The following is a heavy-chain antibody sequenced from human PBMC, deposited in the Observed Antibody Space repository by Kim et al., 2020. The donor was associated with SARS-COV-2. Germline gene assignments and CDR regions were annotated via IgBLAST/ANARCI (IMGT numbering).Heavy chain of an antibody. Sequence: GGSLRLSCAASGFTFSNFALHWVRQPPGKGPEWVAAISYDGSKEYYTDSVKGRFTISRDNSKDTLHLQLNSLRAEDTAVYYCARDGSLSVVVLGTLDFWGQGTLVTVSS. CDR3: ARDGSLSVVVLGTLDF. J-gene: IGHJ4*02. D-gene: IGHD2-21*01. CDR2: ISYDGSKE. V-gene: IGHV3-30*04. CDR1: GFTFSNFA.